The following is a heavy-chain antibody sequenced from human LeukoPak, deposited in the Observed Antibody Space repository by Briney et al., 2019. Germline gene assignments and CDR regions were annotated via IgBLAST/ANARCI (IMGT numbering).Heavy chain of an antibody. CDR3: ARLGYCSGGSCYWHFQH. CDR2: ISGSGGST. CDR1: GFTSSSYW. Sequence: PGGSLRLSCAASGFTSSSYWMSWVRQAPGKGLEWVSAISGSGGSTYYADSVKGRFTISRDNSKNTLYLQMNSLRAEDTAVYYCARLGYCSGGSCYWHFQHWGQGTLVTVSS. V-gene: IGHV3-23*01. J-gene: IGHJ1*01. D-gene: IGHD2-15*01.